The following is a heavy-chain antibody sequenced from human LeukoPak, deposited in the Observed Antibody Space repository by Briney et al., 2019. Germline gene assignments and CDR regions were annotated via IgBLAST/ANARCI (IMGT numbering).Heavy chain of an antibody. CDR3: TRVGYIDEGIDY. Sequence: GSLRLSCAASGFTFSSYGMRWVRQAPGEGLDWVAVISNDGSKKYYADSVKGRFTISRDNAKNSLYLQMNSLRAEDTAIYYCTRVGYIDEGIDYWGQGTLVTVSS. J-gene: IGHJ4*02. V-gene: IGHV3-30*03. CDR1: GFTFSSYG. D-gene: IGHD5-24*01. CDR2: ISNDGSKK.